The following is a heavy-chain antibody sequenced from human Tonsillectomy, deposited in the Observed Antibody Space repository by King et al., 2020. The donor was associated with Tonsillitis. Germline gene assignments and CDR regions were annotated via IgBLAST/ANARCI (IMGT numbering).Heavy chain of an antibody. V-gene: IGHV3-23*04. J-gene: IGHJ6*03. CDR2: ISGSGGST. CDR1: GITFTSYV. D-gene: IGHD2-15*01. CDR3: ASDHLQGQWSYLYYYYYMDV. Sequence: VQLVESGGGLVQPGGSLRLSCAASGITFTSYVMSWVRQAPGKGLEWVSGISGSGGSTYYADSVKGRFTISRDNSKDTLYLQMSSLRAEDTAVYYCASDHLQGQWSYLYYYYYMDVWGKGTTVTVSS.